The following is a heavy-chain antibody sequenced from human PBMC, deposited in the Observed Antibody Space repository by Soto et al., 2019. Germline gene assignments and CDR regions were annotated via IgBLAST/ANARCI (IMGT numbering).Heavy chain of an antibody. D-gene: IGHD2-21*01. V-gene: IGHV3-64*01. CDR3: VRRIPFGYGMDV. CDR2: ITSNGGNT. J-gene: IGHJ6*02. Sequence: PGGSLRLSCAASGFAFSRYAMHWVRQAPGKGLEYVSAITSNGGNTDYASSVKGRFTISRDNSKNTLYLQMGSLRAEVMAVYYCVRRIPFGYGMDVWGQGTTVTVSS. CDR1: GFAFSRYA.